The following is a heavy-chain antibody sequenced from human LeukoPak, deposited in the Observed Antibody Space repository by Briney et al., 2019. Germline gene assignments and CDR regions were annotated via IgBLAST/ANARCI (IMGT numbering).Heavy chain of an antibody. J-gene: IGHJ6*03. D-gene: IGHD1-26*01. V-gene: IGHV3-11*01. Sequence: PGGSLRLSCAASGFTFSDYYMSWIRQAPGKGLEWVSYISSSGSTIYYADSVKGRFTISRDNAKNSLYLQMNSLRAEDTAVYYCARRWELLLDYYYYYYMDVWGKGTTVTISS. CDR3: ARRWELLLDYYYYYYMDV. CDR1: GFTFSDYY. CDR2: ISSSGSTI.